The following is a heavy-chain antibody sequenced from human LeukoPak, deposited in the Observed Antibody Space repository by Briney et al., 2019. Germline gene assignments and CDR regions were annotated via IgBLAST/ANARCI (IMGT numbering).Heavy chain of an antibody. D-gene: IGHD3-16*02. J-gene: IGHJ3*02. CDR3: ARGPIYDYVWGSYRRRADAFDI. CDR2: INHSGST. CDR1: GGSFSGYY. V-gene: IGHV4-34*01. Sequence: PSETPSLTCAVYGGSFSGYYWSWIRQPPGKGLEWIGEINHSGSTNYNPSLKSRVTISVDTSKNQFSLKLSSVTAADTAVYYCARGPIYDYVWGSYRRRADAFDIWGQGTMVTVSS.